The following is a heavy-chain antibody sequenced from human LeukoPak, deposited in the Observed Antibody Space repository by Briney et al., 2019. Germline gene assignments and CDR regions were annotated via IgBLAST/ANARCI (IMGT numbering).Heavy chain of an antibody. CDR3: ARERQDTVIHSGAFDI. Sequence: GGALRLSCAASGFTFSNYFMHWVRQAPGKGLEWVADIASDGSHTFYVESVKGRFTISRDNSKNTLYLQMNSLGPEDTAVYFCARERQDTVIHSGAFDIWGQGTMVTVSS. CDR2: IASDGSHT. CDR1: GFTFSNYF. D-gene: IGHD2-21*02. J-gene: IGHJ3*02. V-gene: IGHV3-30-3*01.